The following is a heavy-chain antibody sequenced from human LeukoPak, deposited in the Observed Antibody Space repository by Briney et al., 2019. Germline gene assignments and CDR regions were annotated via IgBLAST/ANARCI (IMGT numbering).Heavy chain of an antibody. CDR3: ARGGSNAGY. J-gene: IGHJ4*02. D-gene: IGHD1-26*01. V-gene: IGHV3-11*06. CDR2: IDGSSSRT. Sequence: PGGSLRLSCAASGFIFSDYYMSWMRQAPGKGLEWLSYIDGSSSRTNYADSVKGRFTLSRDDSKNTLYLQMHSLRVEDTAVYYCARGGSNAGYWGQGTLVTVSS. CDR1: GFIFSDYY.